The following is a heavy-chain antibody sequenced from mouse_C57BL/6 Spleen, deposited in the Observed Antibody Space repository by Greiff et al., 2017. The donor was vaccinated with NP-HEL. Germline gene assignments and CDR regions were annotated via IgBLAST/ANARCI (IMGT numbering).Heavy chain of an antibody. CDR1: GYTFTSYW. CDR3: ASPLRQYFDY. Sequence: QVQLQQPGAELVMPGASVKLSCKASGYTFTSYWMHWVKQRPGQGLEWIGEIDPSDSYTNYNQKFKGKSTLTVDKSSSTAYMQLSSLTSEDSAVYYCASPLRQYFDYWGQGTTLTVSS. CDR2: IDPSDSYT. D-gene: IGHD1-2*01. J-gene: IGHJ2*01. V-gene: IGHV1-69*01.